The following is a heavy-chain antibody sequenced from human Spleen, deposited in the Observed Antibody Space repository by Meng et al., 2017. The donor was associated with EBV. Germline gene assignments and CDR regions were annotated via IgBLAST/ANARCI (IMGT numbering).Heavy chain of an antibody. CDR1: GGSFSGYY. CDR2: INHSGST. V-gene: IGHV4-34*01. CDR3: ARGRIVVVPAARVRFDP. D-gene: IGHD2-2*01. J-gene: IGHJ5*02. Sequence: QVQVQQWGAGLLKPSETLSLPCGVYGGSFSGYYWSWIRQPPGKGLEWIGEINHSGSTNYNPSLKSRVTISVDTSKNQFSLKLSSVTAADTAVYYCARGRIVVVPAARVRFDPWGQGTLVTVSS.